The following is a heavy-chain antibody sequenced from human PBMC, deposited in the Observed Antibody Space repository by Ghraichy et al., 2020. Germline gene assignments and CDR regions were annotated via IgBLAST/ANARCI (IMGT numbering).Heavy chain of an antibody. J-gene: IGHJ2*01. D-gene: IGHD1-1*01. Sequence: SETLSLTCTVSGGSLSSSNYYWGWIRQPPGKGLEWIASIYYSGSTYYNPSLKSRVSISVDMSKNQFSLRLSSVTAADTAVYHCARENPIGNWYFDLWGRGTLVTVSS. V-gene: IGHV4-39*07. CDR1: GGSLSSSNYY. CDR3: ARENPIGNWYFDL. CDR2: IYYSGST.